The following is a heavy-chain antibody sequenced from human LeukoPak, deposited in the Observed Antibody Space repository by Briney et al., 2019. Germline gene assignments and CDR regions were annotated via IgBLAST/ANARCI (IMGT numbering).Heavy chain of an antibody. CDR2: ISSSSSHI. Sequence: GSLRLSCAAPGFPFSSYSMNWVRQAPGKGLEWVSSISSSSSHIYYADSVKGRFTISRDNAKNSLYLQMNSLRAEDTAVYYCARDLNMVRGVDGYFDYWGQGTLVTVSS. CDR3: ARDLNMVRGVDGYFDY. CDR1: GFPFSSYS. J-gene: IGHJ4*02. D-gene: IGHD3-10*01. V-gene: IGHV3-21*01.